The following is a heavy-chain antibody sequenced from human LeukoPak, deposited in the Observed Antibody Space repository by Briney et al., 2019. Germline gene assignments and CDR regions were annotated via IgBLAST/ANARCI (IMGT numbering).Heavy chain of an antibody. D-gene: IGHD5-24*01. J-gene: IGHJ4*02. V-gene: IGHV1-24*01. CDR1: GYTLTELS. Sequence: GASVKVSCKVSGYTLTELSMHWVRQAPGKGLEWMGGFDPEDGETIYAQKFQGRVTMTEDTSTDTAYMELSSLRSEDTAVYYCATVGVEMATIWMGEINFDYWGQGTLVTVSS. CDR2: FDPEDGET. CDR3: ATVGVEMATIWMGEINFDY.